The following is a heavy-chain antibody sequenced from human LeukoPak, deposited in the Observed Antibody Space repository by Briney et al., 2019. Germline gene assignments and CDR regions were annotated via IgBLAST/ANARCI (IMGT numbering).Heavy chain of an antibody. CDR3: ARAYSERYGLGYYCMDV. Sequence: GGSLRLSCAASGFTFSTYSMNWVRQAPGKGLEWVSSISSSSSYIYYADSVKGRFTISRDNAKKSVYLQMNSLRAEDTAVYYCARAYSERYGLGYYCMDVWGKGTTVTISS. V-gene: IGHV3-21*01. J-gene: IGHJ6*03. CDR2: ISSSSSYI. CDR1: GFTFSTYS. D-gene: IGHD1-26*01.